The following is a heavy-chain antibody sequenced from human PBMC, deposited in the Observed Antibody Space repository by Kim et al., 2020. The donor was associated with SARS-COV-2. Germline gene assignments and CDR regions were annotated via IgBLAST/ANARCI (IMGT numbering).Heavy chain of an antibody. CDR2: ISSNGGST. V-gene: IGHV3-64D*06. J-gene: IGHJ4*02. D-gene: IGHD6-13*01. CDR3: YAQLVQIGSSGYFDY. CDR1: GFTFSSYA. Sequence: GGSLRLSCSASGFTFSSYAMHWVRQAPGKGLEYVSAISSNGGSTYYADSVKGRFTISRDNSKNTLYLQMSSLRAEDTAVYYCYAQLVQIGSSGYFDYWGQGTLVTVSS.